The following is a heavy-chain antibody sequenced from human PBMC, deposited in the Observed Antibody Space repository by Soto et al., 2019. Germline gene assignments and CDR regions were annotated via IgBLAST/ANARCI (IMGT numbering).Heavy chain of an antibody. V-gene: IGHV3-21*01. J-gene: IGHJ6*02. CDR1: GFTFRSYT. CDR2: IRGFSPYT. Sequence: GSLRLSCVGSGFTFRSYTMNWVRQAPGKGLEWVSGIRGFSPYTFYADSMKGRFTISRDNAKNSLYLQMNSLRAEDTAVYYCARDRGYDAHDYYYNAMDVWGQGTTVTVSS. CDR3: ARDRGYDAHDYYYNAMDV. D-gene: IGHD2-15*01.